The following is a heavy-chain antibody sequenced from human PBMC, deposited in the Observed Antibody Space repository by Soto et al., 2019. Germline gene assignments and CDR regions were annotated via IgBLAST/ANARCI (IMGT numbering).Heavy chain of an antibody. CDR1: GFTFSNYA. CDR3: AKKGGSGWYGSFDY. V-gene: IGHV3-23*01. D-gene: IGHD6-19*01. J-gene: IGHJ4*02. Sequence: EVQLLESGGGLVQPGGSLRLSCAASGFTFSNYAMSWVRQAPGKGLEWVSGISASGGSIFYADSVKGRFTISRDNSKNPLYLQMNSLRAEDTAVYYCAKKGGSGWYGSFDYWGQGTLVTVSS. CDR2: ISASGGSI.